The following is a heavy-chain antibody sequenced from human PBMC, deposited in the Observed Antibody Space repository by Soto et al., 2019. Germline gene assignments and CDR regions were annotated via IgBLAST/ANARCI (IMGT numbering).Heavy chain of an antibody. D-gene: IGHD3-10*01. CDR2: IYSGGSR. V-gene: IGHV3-66*01. J-gene: IGHJ4*02. Sequence: EVQLVESGGGLVQPGGSLRLSCAVSGFTTSSIYMSWVRQAPGKGLEWVSVIYSGGSRYYADSVKGRLTISRDNSKNTVYLHKNTLRAEDAAVFYFATDVRFGDLAYWGPGALVTLSS. CDR3: ATDVRFGDLAY. CDR1: GFTTSSIY.